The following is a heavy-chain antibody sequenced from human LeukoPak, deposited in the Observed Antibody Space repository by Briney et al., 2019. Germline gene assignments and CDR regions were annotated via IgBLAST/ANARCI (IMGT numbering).Heavy chain of an antibody. CDR1: GYTFTNFG. D-gene: IGHD5-18*01. Sequence: ASVKVSCKASGYTFTNFGISWVRQAPGQGLEWMGWISTYNGNTNYAQKLQGRVTMTTDTYTTTAYMELRSLRSDDTAVYYCAREPFSLKQVDTAMLLTWGQGTLVTVSS. CDR2: ISTYNGNT. V-gene: IGHV1-18*01. J-gene: IGHJ5*02. CDR3: AREPFSLKQVDTAMLLT.